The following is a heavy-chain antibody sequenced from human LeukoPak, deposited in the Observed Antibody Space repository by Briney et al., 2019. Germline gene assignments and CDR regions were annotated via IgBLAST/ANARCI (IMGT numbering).Heavy chain of an antibody. D-gene: IGHD6-13*01. CDR1: GFSLSTSGVG. CDR2: IYWDDDK. V-gene: IGHV2-5*02. Sequence: SGPTLVNPTQTLTLTCTFSGFSLSTSGVGVGWIRQPPGKALEWLALIYWDDDKRYSPSLKSRLTITKDTSKNQVVLTMTNMDPVDTATYYCALIVEYSSSYPTYYFDYWGQGTLVTVSS. CDR3: ALIVEYSSSYPTYYFDY. J-gene: IGHJ4*02.